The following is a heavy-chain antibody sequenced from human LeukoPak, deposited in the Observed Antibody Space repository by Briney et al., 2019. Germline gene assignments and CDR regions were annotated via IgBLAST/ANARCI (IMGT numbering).Heavy chain of an antibody. J-gene: IGHJ4*02. CDR2: TFYRSKWYN. Sequence: SQTLSLTCAISGDSVSSNSGAWNWIRQSPSRGLEWLGRTFYRSKWYNNYGLSVRSRITVNPDTSKNQFSLHLNSVTPEDTAVYYCARAPHGSGCDYWSQGTLVTVSS. D-gene: IGHD6-19*01. V-gene: IGHV6-1*01. CDR3: ARAPHGSGCDY. CDR1: GDSVSSNSGA.